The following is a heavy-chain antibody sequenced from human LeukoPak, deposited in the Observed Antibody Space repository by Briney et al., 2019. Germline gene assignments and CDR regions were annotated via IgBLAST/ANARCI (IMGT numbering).Heavy chain of an antibody. CDR3: TTIGTYYYDSSGYYYPYFFDH. CDR2: LKSKTDGGTT. Sequence: GGSLRLSCAASGFTFNNAWMSWVRQAPGKGLEWVGRLKSKTDGGTTDYAAPVKGRFTMSRDDSKNTLYLQMNSLKIEDTAVYYCTTIGTYYYDSSGYYYPYFFDHWGQGTLVTVSS. J-gene: IGHJ4*02. CDR1: GFTFNNAW. D-gene: IGHD3-22*01. V-gene: IGHV3-15*01.